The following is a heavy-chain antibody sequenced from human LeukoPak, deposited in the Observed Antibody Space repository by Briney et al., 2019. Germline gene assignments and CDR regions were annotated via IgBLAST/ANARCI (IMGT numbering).Heavy chain of an antibody. D-gene: IGHD2-2*01. Sequence: GESLKISCKGSGYSFTSYWISWVRQMPGKGLEWMGRIDPSDSYTNYSPSFQGHVTISADKSISTAYLQWSGLKASDTAMYYCARGPAVVPAAPYYYYGMDVWGQGTTVTVSS. V-gene: IGHV5-10-1*01. CDR2: IDPSDSYT. J-gene: IGHJ6*02. CDR1: GYSFTSYW. CDR3: ARGPAVVPAAPYYYYGMDV.